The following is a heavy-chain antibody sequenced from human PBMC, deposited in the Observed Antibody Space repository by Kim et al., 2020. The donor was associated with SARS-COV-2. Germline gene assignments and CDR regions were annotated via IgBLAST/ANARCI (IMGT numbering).Heavy chain of an antibody. V-gene: IGHV4-30-4*01. D-gene: IGHD6-6*01. Sequence: SETLSLTCTVSGDSISSGNYYWSWIRQPPGKGLEWIGYIYYSGSTYYNPSLKSRVTTSVDTAKNQFSLKMNSVTAADTAVYFCARGVAARPLMWFDPWGQGTLVTVSS. J-gene: IGHJ5*02. CDR1: GDSISSGNYY. CDR3: ARGVAARPLMWFDP. CDR2: IYYSGST.